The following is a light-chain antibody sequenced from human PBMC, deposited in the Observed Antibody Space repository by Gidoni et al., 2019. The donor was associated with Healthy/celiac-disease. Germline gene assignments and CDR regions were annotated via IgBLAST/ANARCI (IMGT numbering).Light chain of an antibody. Sequence: QSALPQPPSASGSPGQSVTISCTGTSSDVGGYNYVSWYQQHPGKAPKLMIYEVSKRPSGVPDRFSGSKSGNTASLTVSGLQAEDEADYYCSSYAGSSNWVFGGGTKLTVL. CDR3: SSYAGSSNWV. J-gene: IGLJ3*02. V-gene: IGLV2-8*01. CDR1: SSDVGGYNY. CDR2: EVS.